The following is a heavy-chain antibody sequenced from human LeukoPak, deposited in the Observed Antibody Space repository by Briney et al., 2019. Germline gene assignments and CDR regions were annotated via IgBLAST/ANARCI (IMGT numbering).Heavy chain of an antibody. CDR1: GFTFSSYA. CDR3: GRDFVGESGAGGP. V-gene: IGHV3-23*01. Sequence: GGSLRLSCAASGFTFSSYAMSWVRQAPGKGLEWVSAISGSGGSTYYADSVKGRFTISRDNAKNSLYLQMNSLRAEDTAIYYCGRDFVGESGAGGPWGQGTLITVSS. J-gene: IGHJ5*02. CDR2: ISGSGGST. D-gene: IGHD3-10*01.